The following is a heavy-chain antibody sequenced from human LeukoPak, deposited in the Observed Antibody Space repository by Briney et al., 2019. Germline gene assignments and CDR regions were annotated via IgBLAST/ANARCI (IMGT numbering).Heavy chain of an antibody. CDR1: GGSISSSSYY. CDR3: VRDGRFPPEVLPRYFDY. Sequence: SETLSLTCTVSGGSISSSSYYRGWIRQSPGKGLEWIGSISYNGRTYYNPSLKSRVAISVDTSKNQFSLRLSSVTAADTAVYYCVRDGRFPPEVLPRYFDYWGQGTLVTVSS. V-gene: IGHV4-39*07. D-gene: IGHD1-26*01. J-gene: IGHJ4*02. CDR2: ISYNGRT.